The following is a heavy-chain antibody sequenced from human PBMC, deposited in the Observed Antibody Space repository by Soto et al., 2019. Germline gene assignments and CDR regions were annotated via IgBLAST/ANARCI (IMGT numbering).Heavy chain of an antibody. V-gene: IGHV3-30*18. CDR2: ISHDGSNK. Sequence: PGGSLRLSCAASGFTFSRSGMHWVRQAPGKGLEWVAVISHDGSNKYYTDSVKGRFTISRDNSKNTLYLQMKSLRAEDTAVYYCAKSSSTSVYYYQYYGMDVWGQGTTVTV. D-gene: IGHD2-2*01. J-gene: IGHJ6*02. CDR1: GFTFSRSG. CDR3: AKSSSTSVYYYQYYGMDV.